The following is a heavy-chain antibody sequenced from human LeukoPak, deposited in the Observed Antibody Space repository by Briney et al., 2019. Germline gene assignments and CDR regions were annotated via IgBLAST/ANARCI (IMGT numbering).Heavy chain of an antibody. CDR2: ISSSGGTI. CDR3: ARDLSYCTITSCSYYYYGMDV. J-gene: IGHJ6*02. V-gene: IGHV3-48*03. Sequence: GGSLILSCSASGFTFSSHEMNWVRQAPGKGLEWVSYISSSGGTIYYADSVKGRFTISRDNAKNSLYLQMNSLRAEDTAVYYCARDLSYCTITSCSYYYYGMDVWGQGTTVTVSS. D-gene: IGHD2-2*01. CDR1: GFTFSSHE.